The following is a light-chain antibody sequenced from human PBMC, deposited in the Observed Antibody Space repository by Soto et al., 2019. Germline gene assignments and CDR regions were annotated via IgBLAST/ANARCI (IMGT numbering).Light chain of an antibody. CDR1: QSVSSY. CDR2: DAS. J-gene: IGKJ5*01. V-gene: IGKV3-11*01. CDR3: QQRSNWPIT. Sequence: IELTQSPSTVSLCPGERATLYCRASQSVSSYLAWYQQKPGQAPRLLIYDASNRATGIPARFSGSGSGTDFTLTFSSLEPEEFAVYYCQQRSNWPITFGQGTRLDIK.